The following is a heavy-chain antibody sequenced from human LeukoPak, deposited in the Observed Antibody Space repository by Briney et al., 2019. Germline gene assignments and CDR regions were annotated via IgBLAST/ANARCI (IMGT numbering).Heavy chain of an antibody. D-gene: IGHD2-2*01. CDR3: ARDPSYCSSTSCYVGSPLYYYYPMDV. V-gene: IGHV3-48*01. J-gene: IGHJ6*02. CDR2: ISGSTSAV. Sequence: GGSLRLSCAASGFTFTRYGMVWVRQAPGKGLEWVSYISGSTSAVYYADSVRGRFTISRDNSENTLYLQMNSLRAEDTAVYCCARDPSYCSSTSCYVGSPLYYYYPMDVWGQGTTVTVSS. CDR1: GFTFTRYG.